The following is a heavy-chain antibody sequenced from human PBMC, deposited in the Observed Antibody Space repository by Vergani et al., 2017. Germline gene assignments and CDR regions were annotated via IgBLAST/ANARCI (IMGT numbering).Heavy chain of an antibody. V-gene: IGHV5-51*01. CDR1: EYSFGNYW. J-gene: IGHJ4*02. D-gene: IGHD1-1*01. Sequence: EVELVQSGPEMRKPGESLKISCKGSEYSFGNYWIGWVRQMPGKGLEWMGIIYPADSETRYSPSFQGQVTISADKSISTAFLQWDSLKASDTALYYCARHTTDTDSWGQGTLVTVSS. CDR2: IYPADSET. CDR3: ARHTTDTDS.